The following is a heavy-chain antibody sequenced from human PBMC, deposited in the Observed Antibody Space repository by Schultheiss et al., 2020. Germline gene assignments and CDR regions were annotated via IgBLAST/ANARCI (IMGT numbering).Heavy chain of an antibody. CDR3: VRGRITMVRGVIRWFDP. CDR2: VYSGGST. CDR1: GGSISGYY. J-gene: IGHJ5*02. V-gene: IGHV4-4*07. D-gene: IGHD3-10*01. Sequence: SETLSLTCTVSGGSISGYYFSWIRQPAGKGLEWIGRVYSGGSTYYNASLKSRVTMSVDTSKKQFSLKLNSVTAADTAVYYCVRGRITMVRGVIRWFDPWGQGTLVTVSS.